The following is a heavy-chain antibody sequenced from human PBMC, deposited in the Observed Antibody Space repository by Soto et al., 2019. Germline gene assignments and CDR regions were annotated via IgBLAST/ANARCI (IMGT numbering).Heavy chain of an antibody. J-gene: IGHJ4*02. CDR2: TYYRSKWYN. CDR3: ARDSGYSSGWYFGLFDY. D-gene: IGHD6-19*01. V-gene: IGHV6-1*01. CDR1: GDSVSSNSAA. Sequence: SQTLSLTCAISGDSVSSNSAAWNWIRQSPSRGLEWLGRTYYRSKWYNDCAVSVKSRITINPDTSKNQFSLQLNSVTPEDTAVYYCARDSGYSSGWYFGLFDYWGQGTLVTVSS.